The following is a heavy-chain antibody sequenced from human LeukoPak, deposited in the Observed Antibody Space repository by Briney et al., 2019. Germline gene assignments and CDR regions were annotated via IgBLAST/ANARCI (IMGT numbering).Heavy chain of an antibody. CDR1: GFTFINYW. V-gene: IGHV3-74*01. Sequence: PGGSLRLSCAASGFTFINYWMVWVRQAPGKGLLWVSRINSDGSSTTYADSVKGRFTISRDNAKNTVYLQMNSLRAEDTAVYYCARVQGCSGDTCYFHYWGQGTLVTVSS. CDR3: ARVQGCSGDTCYFHY. CDR2: INSDGSST. J-gene: IGHJ4*02. D-gene: IGHD2-15*01.